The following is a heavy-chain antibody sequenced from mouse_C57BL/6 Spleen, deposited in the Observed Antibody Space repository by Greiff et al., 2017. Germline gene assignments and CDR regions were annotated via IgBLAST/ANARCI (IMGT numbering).Heavy chain of an antibody. Sequence: QVQLQQSGPGLVQPSQSLSITCTVSGFSLTSYGVHWVRQSPGKGLEGLGVVWSGGSTDYNAAFISRLSISKDNSKSQVFFKMNSLHADDTAIYYCATITGTKDFDYWGQGTTLTVSS. V-gene: IGHV2-2*01. D-gene: IGHD4-1*01. CDR3: ATITGTKDFDY. CDR1: GFSLTSYG. CDR2: VWSGGST. J-gene: IGHJ2*01.